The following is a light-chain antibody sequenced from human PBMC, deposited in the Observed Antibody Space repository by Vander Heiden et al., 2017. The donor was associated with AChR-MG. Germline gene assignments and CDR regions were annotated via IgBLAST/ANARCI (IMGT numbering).Light chain of an antibody. CDR3: QSYDISLTGWV. V-gene: IGLV1-40*01. J-gene: IGLJ3*02. CDR1: SSNSGAGYD. CDR2: GNT. Sequence: QPVLTQSPSASRAPGQRVTISWTGSSSNSGAGYDVPWYQQLPGTAPKLLIYGNTNRPSGVPGRFSGSKSGTSASLAITGLQADEEADYYCQSYDISLTGWVFGGGTKLTVL.